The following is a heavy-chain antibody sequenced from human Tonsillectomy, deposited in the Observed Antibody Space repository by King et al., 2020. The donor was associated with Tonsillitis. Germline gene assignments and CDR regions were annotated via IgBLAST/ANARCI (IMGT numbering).Heavy chain of an antibody. Sequence: VQLVESGGGVVQPGRSLRLSCVASGFTFNTYGMHWVRQAPGKGLDWVAFTYYDGSDKNYAPFVRGRFTISRDNSKRTLYLEMNSVRVEDTAVYHCAKDVYRGSYYLDSWGKGTLVTVSS. CDR2: TYYDGSDK. V-gene: IGHV3-30*18. D-gene: IGHD3-10*01. CDR3: AKDVYRGSYYLDS. CDR1: GFTFNTYG. J-gene: IGHJ4*02.